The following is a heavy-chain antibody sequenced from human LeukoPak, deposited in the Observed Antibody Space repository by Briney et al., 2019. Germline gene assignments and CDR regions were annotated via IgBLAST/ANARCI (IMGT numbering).Heavy chain of an antibody. V-gene: IGHV3-11*04. D-gene: IGHD2-2*01. J-gene: IGHJ3*02. Sequence: PGGSLRLSCAASGFMFSDEYMSWIRQAPGKGLEWVSYISNSGDFIAYADSVRGRFTISRDNAKNSLYLQMNSLRAEDTAVYYCASLLGYCSSTSCPRAFDIWGQGTMVTVSS. CDR2: ISNSGDFI. CDR3: ASLLGYCSSTSCPRAFDI. CDR1: GFMFSDEY.